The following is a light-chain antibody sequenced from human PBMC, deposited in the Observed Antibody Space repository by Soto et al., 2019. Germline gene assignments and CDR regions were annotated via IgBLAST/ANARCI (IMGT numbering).Light chain of an antibody. CDR2: DAS. CDR3: QQRSNWPGLT. J-gene: IGKJ4*01. CDR1: QSVSSY. Sequence: EVVLTQSPATLSLSPGETATLSCRASQSVSSYLAWYQQKPGQPPRLLIYDASIRATGIPARFSGSGSGTDFTLPISSLEPEDFAVYYCQQRSNWPGLTFGGGTKVEIK. V-gene: IGKV3-11*01.